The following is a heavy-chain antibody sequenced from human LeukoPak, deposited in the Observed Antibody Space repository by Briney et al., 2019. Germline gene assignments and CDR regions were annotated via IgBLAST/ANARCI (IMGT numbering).Heavy chain of an antibody. CDR2: IYPGDSDT. J-gene: IGHJ3*02. V-gene: IGHV5-51*01. CDR3: ARGQEVATIFPDAFDI. CDR1: GYTFATYW. Sequence: GESLKISCQGSGYTFATYWIGWVRQMPGKGLEWMGIIYPGDSDTRYSPSFEGQVTISAGKSISTAYLQWSSLKASDTAMYYCARGQEVATIFPDAFDIWGQGTMVTVSS. D-gene: IGHD5-24*01.